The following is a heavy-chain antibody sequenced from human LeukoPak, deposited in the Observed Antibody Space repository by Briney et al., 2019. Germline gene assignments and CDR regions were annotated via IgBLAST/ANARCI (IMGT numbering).Heavy chain of an antibody. Sequence: GGSLRLSCAASGFTFSSYWMHWVRQAPGKGLVWVSRINSDGSSTSYADSVKGRFTISRDNSKNTLYLRMNSLRAEDTAVYYCAKEVDIVAMDLFDYWGQGTLVTVSS. CDR1: GFTFSSYW. CDR2: INSDGSST. CDR3: AKEVDIVAMDLFDY. D-gene: IGHD5-12*01. V-gene: IGHV3-74*01. J-gene: IGHJ4*02.